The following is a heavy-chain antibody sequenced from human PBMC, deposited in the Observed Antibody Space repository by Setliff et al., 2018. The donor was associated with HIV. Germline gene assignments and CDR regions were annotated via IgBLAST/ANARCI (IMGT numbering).Heavy chain of an antibody. Sequence: ASVKVSCKASGYTFTSYAMIWVRQAPGQGLEWMGWINTNTGNPMYPQDFTGRFVFSLDTSVSTAYLQISSLKAEDTAVYYCATGQMATRYWGQGTLVTVSS. D-gene: IGHD5-12*01. J-gene: IGHJ4*02. V-gene: IGHV7-4-1*02. CDR2: INTNTGNP. CDR1: GYTFTSYA. CDR3: ATGQMATRY.